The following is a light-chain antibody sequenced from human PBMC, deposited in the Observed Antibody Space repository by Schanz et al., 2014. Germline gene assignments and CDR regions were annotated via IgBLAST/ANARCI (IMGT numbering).Light chain of an antibody. V-gene: IGKV3-11*01. CDR2: GAS. J-gene: IGKJ4*01. CDR3: QQRSNWPPLT. CDR1: QTIRTNF. Sequence: EIVLTQSPGTLSLSPGERVALSCRASQTIRTNFLAWYQQKPGQAPRLLIDGASTRATDIPARFSGSGSGTDFSLTISSLAPEDFAVYYCQQRSNWPPLTFGGGTKVEIK.